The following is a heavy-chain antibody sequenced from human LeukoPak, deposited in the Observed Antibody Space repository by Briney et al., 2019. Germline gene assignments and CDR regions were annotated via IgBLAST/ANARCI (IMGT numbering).Heavy chain of an antibody. CDR3: ARDTSGGTTYYMDV. Sequence: GGSLRLSCAASGFTFSSYAMHWVRQAPGKGLEWVAVISYDGSNKYYADSVKGRFTISRDNSKNTLYLQMNSLRAEDTAVYYCARDTSGGTTYYMDVWGKGTTVTVSS. D-gene: IGHD1-7*01. CDR2: ISYDGSNK. J-gene: IGHJ6*03. V-gene: IGHV3-30-3*01. CDR1: GFTFSSYA.